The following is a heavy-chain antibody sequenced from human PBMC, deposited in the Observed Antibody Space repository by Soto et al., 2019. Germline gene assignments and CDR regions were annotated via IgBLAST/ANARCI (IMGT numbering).Heavy chain of an antibody. V-gene: IGHV3-30-3*01. D-gene: IGHD3-22*01. J-gene: IGHJ3*02. CDR1: GFTFSSYA. CDR3: ARDTMIVRRGPMAI. Sequence: QVQLVESGGGVVQPGRSLRLSCAASGFTFSSYAMHWVRQAPGKGLEWVAVISYDGSNKYYADSVKGRFTISRDNSKNTPYLQMNSLRAEDTAVYYCARDTMIVRRGPMAIWGQGTMVTVSS. CDR2: ISYDGSNK.